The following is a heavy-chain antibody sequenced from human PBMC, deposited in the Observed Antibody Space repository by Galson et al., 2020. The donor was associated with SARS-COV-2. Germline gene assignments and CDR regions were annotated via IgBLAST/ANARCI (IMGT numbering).Heavy chain of an antibody. Sequence: GGSLRLSCAASGFTFSNYWMTWVRQVPGKGLEWVANIKQDGSEKQCVDSVKGRFTISRDNTKNSLYLQMNSLRDDDTAVYYCGRERGGAIGASTIDYWGQRTLVTVSS. J-gene: IGHJ4*02. CDR2: IKQDGSEK. D-gene: IGHD1-26*01. CDR1: GFTFSNYW. CDR3: GRERGGAIGASTIDY. V-gene: IGHV3-7*01.